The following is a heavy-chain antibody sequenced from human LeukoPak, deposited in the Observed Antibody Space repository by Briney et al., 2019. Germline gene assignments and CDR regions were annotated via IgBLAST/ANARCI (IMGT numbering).Heavy chain of an antibody. V-gene: IGHV4-61*02. CDR1: GGSITSGSYY. D-gene: IGHD1-26*01. Sequence: PSETLSLTCTVSGGSITSGSYYWSWIRQPAGRGLEYIGRIYTSESTNCNPSLRSRVIISLDTSKTQFSLKLTSVTAADTAVYYCATIRSRKWGFDYWGQGTLVTVSS. CDR2: IYTSEST. CDR3: ATIRSRKWGFDY. J-gene: IGHJ4*02.